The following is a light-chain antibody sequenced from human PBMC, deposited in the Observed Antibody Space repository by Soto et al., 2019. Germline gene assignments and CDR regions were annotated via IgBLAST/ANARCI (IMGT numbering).Light chain of an antibody. V-gene: IGKV3-20*01. J-gene: IGKJ5*01. CDR1: QSVGES. Sequence: EIVLTQSPGTLSLSPGERATLSCRASQSVGESLVWYQQKPGQAPRLLIYRVFNRATGIPDRFSGSGSGTDFTLTISRLEPEDFAVYYCQQFGGSPRTFGQGTRLEIK. CDR3: QQFGGSPRT. CDR2: RVF.